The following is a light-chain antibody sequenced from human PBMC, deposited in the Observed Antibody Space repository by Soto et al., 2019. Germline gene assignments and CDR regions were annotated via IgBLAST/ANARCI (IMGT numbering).Light chain of an antibody. CDR3: QQLNSYPLT. J-gene: IGKJ3*01. CDR1: QGISST. CDR2: ASF. Sequence: DIQLTQSPSFLSASVGDRVTITCRASQGISSTLAWYHQKPVKAPKLLIYASFTVQSGVPSRFSGRGSGTAFTLTISSLPPEDFATYDCQQLNSYPLTFGRGTKVYI. V-gene: IGKV1-9*01.